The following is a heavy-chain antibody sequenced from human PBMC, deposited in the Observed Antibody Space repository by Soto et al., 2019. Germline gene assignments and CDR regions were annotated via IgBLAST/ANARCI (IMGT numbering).Heavy chain of an antibody. CDR1: GYTFTSYR. CDR2: ISAYNGNT. J-gene: IGHJ5*02. D-gene: IGHD2-15*01. Sequence: VASVKVSCNASGYTFTSYRISWVRQAPGQGLEWMGWISAYNGNTNYAQKLQGRVTMTTDTSTSTAYMELRSLRSDDTAVYYCARRQGYCSGGSCYSWFDPWGQGTLVTVSS. CDR3: ARRQGYCSGGSCYSWFDP. V-gene: IGHV1-18*04.